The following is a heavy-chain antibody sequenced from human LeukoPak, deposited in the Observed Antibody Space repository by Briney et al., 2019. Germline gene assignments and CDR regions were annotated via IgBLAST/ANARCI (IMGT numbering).Heavy chain of an antibody. CDR2: IKQDGSEK. D-gene: IGHD3-3*02. CDR1: EFTFGSYW. CDR3: ARDGAFRIYDY. Sequence: GGPLRLSCAAPEFTFGSYWMTWVRQAPGKGLEWVASIKQDGSEKYYVDSVKGRFTISRDNARNSLYLQMSSLRADDTAVYYCARDGAFRIYDYWGQGSLVTVSS. V-gene: IGHV3-7*01. J-gene: IGHJ4*02.